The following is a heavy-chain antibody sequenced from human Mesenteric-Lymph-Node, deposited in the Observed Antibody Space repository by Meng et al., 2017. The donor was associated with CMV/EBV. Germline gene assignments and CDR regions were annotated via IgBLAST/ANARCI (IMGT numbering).Heavy chain of an antibody. J-gene: IGHJ5*02. CDR2: INHSGST. CDR1: GGSFSGYY. CDR3: ASRIAAGYNWFDP. Sequence: ESLKISCAVYGGSFSGYYWSWIRQPPGKGLEWIGEINHSGSTNYNPSLKSRVTISVDTSKNQFSLKLSSVTAADTAVYYCASRIAAGYNWFDPWGQGTLVTVSS. V-gene: IGHV4-34*01. D-gene: IGHD6-6*01.